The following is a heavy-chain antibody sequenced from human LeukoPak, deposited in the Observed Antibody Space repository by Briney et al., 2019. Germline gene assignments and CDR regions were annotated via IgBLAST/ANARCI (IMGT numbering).Heavy chain of an antibody. D-gene: IGHD1-26*01. V-gene: IGHV1-8*03. J-gene: IGHJ4*02. CDR2: MNPNSGNT. Sequence: GASVKVSCKASGYTFTSYDINWVRQATGQGLEWMGWMNPNSGNTGYAQKFQGRVTITRNTSISTAYMELSSLRSEDTAVYYCARGNRVVGATGGAFDYWGQGTLVTVFS. CDR3: ARGNRVVGATGGAFDY. CDR1: GYTFTSYD.